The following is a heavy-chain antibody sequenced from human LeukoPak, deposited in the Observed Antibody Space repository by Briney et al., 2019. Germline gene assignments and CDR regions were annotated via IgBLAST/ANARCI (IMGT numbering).Heavy chain of an antibody. V-gene: IGHV4-34*01. CDR3: ASIAARAIYYYYYMDV. CDR1: GGSFSGYY. Sequence: SETLSLTCAVYGGSFSGYYWSWIRQPPGKGLEWIGEINHSGSTNYNPSLKSRVTISVDTSKNQFSLKLSSVTAADTAVYYCASIAARAIYYYYYMDVWGKGTTVTVSS. J-gene: IGHJ6*03. D-gene: IGHD6-6*01. CDR2: INHSGST.